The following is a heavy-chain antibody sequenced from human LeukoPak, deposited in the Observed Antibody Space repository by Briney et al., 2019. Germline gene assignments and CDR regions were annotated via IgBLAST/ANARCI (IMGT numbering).Heavy chain of an antibody. J-gene: IGHJ6*04. V-gene: IGHV4-34*01. D-gene: IGHD3-10*01. CDR2: INHSGST. Sequence: SETLSLTCAVYGGSFSGYYWSWIRQPPGKGLEWIGEINHSGSTNYNPSLKSRVTISVDTSKNQFSLKLSSVTAADTAVYYCARAHISSRGSGSHYNSYYYYGMDVWGKGTTVTVSS. CDR1: GGSFSGYY. CDR3: ARAHISSRGSGSHYNSYYYYGMDV.